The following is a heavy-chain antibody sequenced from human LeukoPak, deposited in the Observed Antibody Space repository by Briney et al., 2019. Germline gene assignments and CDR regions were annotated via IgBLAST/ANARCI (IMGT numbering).Heavy chain of an antibody. CDR1: GGSISSYY. Sequence: SETLSLTCTISGGSISSYYWSWIRQPPGKGLEWIGYIYYTGSTNHNPSLKSRVTISVDTSKNQFSLKLSSVTAADTAVYYCARSRYKNYDYWGQGTLVTVSS. J-gene: IGHJ4*02. CDR2: IYYTGST. V-gene: IGHV4-59*01. CDR3: ARSRYKNYDY. D-gene: IGHD5-18*01.